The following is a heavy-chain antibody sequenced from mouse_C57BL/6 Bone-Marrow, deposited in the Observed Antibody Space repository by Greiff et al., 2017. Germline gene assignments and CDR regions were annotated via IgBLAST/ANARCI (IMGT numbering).Heavy chain of an antibody. D-gene: IGHD1-1*01. J-gene: IGHJ2*01. Sequence: EVKLMESGPELVKPGASVKISCKASGYSFTGYYMHWVKQSSEKSLEWIGEINPSTGGTSYNQKFKDKATLTVDKSSSTAYMQLKSLTSEDSAVYYCARLTTVVATGYFDYWGQGTTLTVSS. CDR2: INPSTGGT. V-gene: IGHV1-43*01. CDR3: ARLTTVVATGYFDY. CDR1: GYSFTGYY.